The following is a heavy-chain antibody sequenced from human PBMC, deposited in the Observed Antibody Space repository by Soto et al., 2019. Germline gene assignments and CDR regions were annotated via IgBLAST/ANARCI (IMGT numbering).Heavy chain of an antibody. CDR3: ARDSGVYYYYGMDV. J-gene: IGHJ6*02. CDR2: IYSGGST. Sequence: GGSLRLSCAASGFTVSSNYMSWVRQAPGKGLEWVSVIYSGGSTYYADSVKGRFTISRDNSKNTLYLQMNSLRAEDTAVYYCARDSGVYYYYGMDVWGQGTTVTVSS. D-gene: IGHD2-8*01. CDR1: GFTVSSNY. V-gene: IGHV3-53*01.